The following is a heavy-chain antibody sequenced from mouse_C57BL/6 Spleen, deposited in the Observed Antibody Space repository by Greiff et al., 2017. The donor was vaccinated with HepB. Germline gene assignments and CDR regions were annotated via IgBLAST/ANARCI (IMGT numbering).Heavy chain of an antibody. CDR3: ARPRYGDYFDY. CDR1: GFTFSDYG. Sequence: EVKLMESGGGLVKPGGSLKLSCAASGFTFSDYGMHWVRQAPEKGLEWVAYISSGSSTIYYADTVKGRFTISRDNAKNTLFLQMTSLRSEDTAMYYCARPRYGDYFDYWGQGTTLTVSS. D-gene: IGHD2-14*01. V-gene: IGHV5-17*01. CDR2: ISSGSSTI. J-gene: IGHJ2*01.